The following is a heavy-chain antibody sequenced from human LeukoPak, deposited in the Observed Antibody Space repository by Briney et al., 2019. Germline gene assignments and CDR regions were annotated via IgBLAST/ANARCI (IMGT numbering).Heavy chain of an antibody. V-gene: IGHV3-48*04. J-gene: IGHJ3*02. D-gene: IGHD1-26*01. CDR2: ISSSSSTI. CDR3: ASDRMGELGLDAFDI. CDR1: GFTFSSYS. Sequence: GGSLRLSCAASGFTFSSYSMNWVRQAPGKGLEWVSYISSSSSTIYYADSVKGRFTISRDNAKNSLYLQMNSLRAEVTAVYYCASDRMGELGLDAFDIWGQGTMVTVSS.